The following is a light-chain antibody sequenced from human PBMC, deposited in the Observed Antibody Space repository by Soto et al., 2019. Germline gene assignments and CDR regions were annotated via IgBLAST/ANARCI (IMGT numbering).Light chain of an antibody. CDR1: QRIGGY. V-gene: IGKV3-11*01. CDR3: QQRSNWPWT. Sequence: EIFLTQSPATLSLAPGERATLSCRASQRIGGYLGWYQQKPGQAPRLLIYDASNRATGIPVRFSGSGSGTDYTLTITNLEPEDFAIYYCQQRSNWPWTFGQGTKVDI. CDR2: DAS. J-gene: IGKJ1*01.